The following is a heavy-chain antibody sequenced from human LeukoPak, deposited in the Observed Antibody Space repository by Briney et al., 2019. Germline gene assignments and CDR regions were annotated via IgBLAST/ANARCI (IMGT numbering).Heavy chain of an antibody. CDR1: GFTFDNYV. D-gene: IGHD6-13*01. V-gene: IGHV3-23*01. J-gene: IGHJ4*02. CDR2: ISNRRGST. CDR3: AKVWGPYTSSWYVYYFEN. Sequence: PGGSLRLSCAASGFTFDNYVMTWVRQVPGKGLEWVSAISNRRGSTYYADSVKGRFTISRDNSKKTLSLQMNSLRVEDTAVYFCAKVWGPYTSSWYVYYFENWGKGTLVTVSS.